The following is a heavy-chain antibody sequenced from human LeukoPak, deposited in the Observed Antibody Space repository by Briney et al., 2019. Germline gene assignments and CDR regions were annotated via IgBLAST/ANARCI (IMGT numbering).Heavy chain of an antibody. D-gene: IGHD1-26*01. J-gene: IGHJ4*02. CDR2: INPNSGGT. Sequence: ASVKVSCKASGYTFTGYYMHWVRQAPGQGLEWMGWINPNSGGTNYAQKFQGRVTMTRDTSISTAYMELSRLRSDDTAVYYCARQIPGSPYYFDYWGQGTLVTVSS. V-gene: IGHV1-2*02. CDR3: ARQIPGSPYYFDY. CDR1: GYTFTGYY.